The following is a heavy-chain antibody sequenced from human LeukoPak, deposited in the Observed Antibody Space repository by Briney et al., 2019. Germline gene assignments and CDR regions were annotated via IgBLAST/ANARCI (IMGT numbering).Heavy chain of an antibody. Sequence: SQTLSLTCTVSGGSINSGAYYWSWIRQPAGKGLEWIGRVYSSGSTNYNPSLKSRVTISVDTSKNQFSLKLSSVTAADTAVYYCARDHCSSTSCYTAGAFDIWGQGTMVTVSS. CDR3: ARDHCSSTSCYTAGAFDI. CDR2: VYSSGST. D-gene: IGHD2-2*02. V-gene: IGHV4-61*02. J-gene: IGHJ3*02. CDR1: GGSINSGAYY.